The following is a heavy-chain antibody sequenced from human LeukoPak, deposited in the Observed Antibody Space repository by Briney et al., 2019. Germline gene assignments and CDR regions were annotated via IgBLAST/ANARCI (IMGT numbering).Heavy chain of an antibody. CDR2: IYHSGIT. V-gene: IGHV4-38-2*01. D-gene: IGHD5-24*01. J-gene: IGHJ4*02. CDR3: ARLVFYKNQYYFFY. Sequence: SETLSLTCAVSGYSIRSGYYWGWIRRQPGKGMEWIGSIYHSGITYYNPSLNTRVTISFDTSKNQFSLKLSSVTAADTAVYYCARLVFYKNQYYFFYWGQGTLFTVSS. CDR1: GYSIRSGYY.